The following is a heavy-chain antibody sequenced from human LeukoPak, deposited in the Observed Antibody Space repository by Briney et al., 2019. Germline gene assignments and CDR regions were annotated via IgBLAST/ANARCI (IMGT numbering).Heavy chain of an antibody. CDR1: GYTFTGYY. Sequence: GASVKVSCKASGYTFTGYYMHWVRQAPGQGLEWMGWINPNSGGTSYAQKFQGRVTMTRDTSSSTAYMELSRLRSDDTAVYYCAREEPYSGYGRYCSGGSCYPNWFDPWGQGTLVTVSS. CDR2: INPNSGGT. D-gene: IGHD2-15*01. J-gene: IGHJ5*02. V-gene: IGHV1-2*02. CDR3: AREEPYSGYGRYCSGGSCYPNWFDP.